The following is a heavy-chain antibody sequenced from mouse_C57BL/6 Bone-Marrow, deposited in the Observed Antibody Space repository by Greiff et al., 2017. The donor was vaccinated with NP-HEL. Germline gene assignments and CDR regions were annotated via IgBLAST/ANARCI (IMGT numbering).Heavy chain of an antibody. Sequence: QVQLQQSGPGLVAPSQSLSITCTVSGFSLTDYGVDWVRQPPGKGLEWLGEIWGGGGTNCNYALMSRLSISKDNSNSQVISKMNRLQTDDRATYYCAARGFAYWGQGTLVTVSA. CDR3: AARGFAY. J-gene: IGHJ3*01. CDR2: IWGGGGT. V-gene: IGHV2-9*01. CDR1: GFSLTDYG.